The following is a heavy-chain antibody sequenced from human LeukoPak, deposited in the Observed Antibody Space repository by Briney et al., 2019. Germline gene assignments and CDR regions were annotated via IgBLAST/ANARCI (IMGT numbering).Heavy chain of an antibody. CDR3: ARSGLRFLEWLSVKPVDY. J-gene: IGHJ4*02. V-gene: IGHV3-21*01. CDR2: ISSSSSYI. CDR1: GFTFSSYS. D-gene: IGHD3-3*01. Sequence: PGGSLRLSCAASGFTFSSYSMNWVRQAPGKGLEWVASISSSSSYIYYADSVKGRFTISRDNAKNSLYLQMNSLRAEDTAVYYCARSGLRFLEWLSVKPVDYWGQGTLVTVSS.